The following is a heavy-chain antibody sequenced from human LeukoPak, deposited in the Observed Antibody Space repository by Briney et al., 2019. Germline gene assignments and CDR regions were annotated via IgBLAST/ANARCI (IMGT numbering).Heavy chain of an antibody. D-gene: IGHD3-22*01. J-gene: IGHJ4*02. CDR1: GGSIRSYY. CDR2: IYYSGST. CDR3: AGGYYYDGSGHLL. Sequence: SETLSLTCTVSGGSIRSYYWSWIRQPPGKGLEWIGYIYYSGSTNYNPSLKSRVTMSVDTSKNQFSLKLSSVTAADTAMCYCAGGYYYDGSGHLLWGRGTLVTVSS. V-gene: IGHV4-59*01.